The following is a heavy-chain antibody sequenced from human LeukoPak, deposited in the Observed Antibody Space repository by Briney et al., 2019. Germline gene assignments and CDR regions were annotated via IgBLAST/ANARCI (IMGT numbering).Heavy chain of an antibody. CDR2: ISSSSSDI. CDR1: GSSISTYS. CDR3: ASLHGDYVY. V-gene: IGHV3-21*01. Sequence: GGSLRLSCASSGSSISTYSMNWVRQAPGKGLEWVSCISSSSSDIYYADSVKGRFTISRDNTKSSLYLQMNSLRVEDTAVYYCASLHGDYVYWGQGTLVTVSS. D-gene: IGHD4-17*01. J-gene: IGHJ4*02.